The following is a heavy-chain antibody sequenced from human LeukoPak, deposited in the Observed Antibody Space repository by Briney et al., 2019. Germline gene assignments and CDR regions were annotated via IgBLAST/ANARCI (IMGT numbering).Heavy chain of an antibody. CDR1: GFTFRSYA. CDR3: AKNGGPPTENYYMAV. D-gene: IGHD4-17*01. Sequence: GGSLRLSCAASGFTFRSYAMTWVRQAPGKGLEWVAEISNEGRINYADSVKGRFTMSRDNSKNTLYLQMNRLRAEDKAVYYCAKNGGPPTENYYMAVWGKGTTVTVSS. J-gene: IGHJ6*03. CDR2: ISNEGRI. V-gene: IGHV3-23*01.